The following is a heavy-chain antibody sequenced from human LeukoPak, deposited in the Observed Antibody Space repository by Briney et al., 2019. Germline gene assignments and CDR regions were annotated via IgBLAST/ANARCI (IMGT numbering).Heavy chain of an antibody. Sequence: GGSLRLSCAASGFTFSSYAMHWVRQAPGKGLEWVAVISYDGSNKYYADSVKGRFTISRDDSKNTLYLQMNSLRAEDTAVYYCARVAAVAGDRDYWGQGTLVTVSS. CDR2: ISYDGSNK. V-gene: IGHV3-30-3*01. J-gene: IGHJ4*02. CDR1: GFTFSSYA. CDR3: ARVAAVAGDRDY. D-gene: IGHD6-19*01.